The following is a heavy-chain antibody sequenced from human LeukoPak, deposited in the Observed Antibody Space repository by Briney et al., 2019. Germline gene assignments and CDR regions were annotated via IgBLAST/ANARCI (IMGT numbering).Heavy chain of an antibody. D-gene: IGHD3-22*01. Sequence: ASVKVSCKASGGTFSSYAISWVRQAPGQGLEWMGGIIPIFGTANYAQKFQGRVTITTDESTSTAYMELSSLRSEDTAVYYCTGSYSTFRGAPFDYWGQGTLVTVSS. J-gene: IGHJ4*02. V-gene: IGHV1-69*05. CDR1: GGTFSSYA. CDR3: TGSYSTFRGAPFDY. CDR2: IIPIFGTA.